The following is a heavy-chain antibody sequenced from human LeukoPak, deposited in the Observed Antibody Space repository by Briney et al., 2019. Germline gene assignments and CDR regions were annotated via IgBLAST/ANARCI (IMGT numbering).Heavy chain of an antibody. CDR1: GISLSSLW. CDR2: IRQDGSDE. Sequence: GGSLRLSCAASGISLSSLWMSWFRQAPGKGLEWVADIRQDGSDEHYVASVKGRFTISRDSTSLFLQMNSLRAEDTAIYYCEGGQGWHFDLWGRGTLITVSS. CDR3: EGGQGWHFDL. J-gene: IGHJ2*01. V-gene: IGHV3-7*01. D-gene: IGHD2-15*01.